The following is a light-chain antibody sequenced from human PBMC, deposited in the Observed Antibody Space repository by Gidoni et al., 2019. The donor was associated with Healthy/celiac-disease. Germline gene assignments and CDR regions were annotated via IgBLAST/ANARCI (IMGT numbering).Light chain of an antibody. CDR1: QGISSY. J-gene: IGKJ4*01. CDR2: AAS. CDR3: QQLNSYPLT. V-gene: IGKV1-9*01. Sequence: IQLTQSPSFLSASVGDRVTITCRASQGISSYLAWYQQKPGKAPKLLIYAASTLQSGVPSRFSGSGSGKEFTLTISSLQPEDFATYYCQQLNSYPLTFXGXTKVEIK.